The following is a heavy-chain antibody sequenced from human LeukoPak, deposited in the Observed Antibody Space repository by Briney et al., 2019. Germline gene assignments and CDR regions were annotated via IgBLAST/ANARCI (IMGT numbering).Heavy chain of an antibody. CDR3: AGRGFDY. Sequence: GGSLRLSCAASGFTFSDAYMNWVRQAPGKGLEWVSRIKTKTDGGITDYAAPVKGRFTISRDDSKNTLSLQMNSLKTEDTAVYYCAGRGFDYWGQGTLVTVSS. V-gene: IGHV3-15*01. J-gene: IGHJ4*02. CDR1: GFTFSDAY. CDR2: IKTKTDGGIT.